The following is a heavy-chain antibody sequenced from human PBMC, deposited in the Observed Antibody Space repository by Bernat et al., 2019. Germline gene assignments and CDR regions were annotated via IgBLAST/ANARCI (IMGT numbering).Heavy chain of an antibody. CDR1: GFTFSSYA. Sequence: EVQLLESGGGLVQPGGSLRLSCAASGFTFSSYAMSWVRQAPGKGLEWVSAISGSGGSTYYADSVKGRFTISRDNSKNTLYLQMNSLRAEDTAVYYCAKFLLVRGVITTRAFDIWGQGTMVTVSS. D-gene: IGHD3-10*01. J-gene: IGHJ3*02. CDR3: AKFLLVRGVITTRAFDI. CDR2: ISGSGGST. V-gene: IGHV3-23*01.